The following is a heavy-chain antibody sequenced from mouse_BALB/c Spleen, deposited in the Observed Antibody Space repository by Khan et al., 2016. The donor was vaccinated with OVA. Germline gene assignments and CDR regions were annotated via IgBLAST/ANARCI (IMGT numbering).Heavy chain of an antibody. D-gene: IGHD4-1*01. Sequence: QVQLKQSGAELARPGASVKLSCKASGYTFTDYYLNWVKQRTGQGLEWIGDIYPGSGNTYYNERFKGKATLTADKSSSTAYMQLSSLTSEASAVFFCARSGTGSFAYWGQGTLVTVSA. CDR2: IYPGSGNT. J-gene: IGHJ3*01. V-gene: IGHV1-77*01. CDR1: GYTFTDYY. CDR3: ARSGTGSFAY.